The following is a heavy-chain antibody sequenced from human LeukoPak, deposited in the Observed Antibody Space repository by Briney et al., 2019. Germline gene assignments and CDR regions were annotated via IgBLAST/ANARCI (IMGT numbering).Heavy chain of an antibody. CDR2: VRYDESTK. D-gene: IGHD2-2*01. CDR3: AKDVPAAYFDY. J-gene: IGHJ4*02. CDR1: GFTFSNYG. Sequence: GGSLRLSCAASGFTFSNYGMHWVRQAPGKGLEWVAFVRYDESTKFYADSVKGRFTISRDNSKTTLYLQMNSLRAEDTAVYYCAKDVPAAYFDYWGQGTLVTVSS. V-gene: IGHV3-30*02.